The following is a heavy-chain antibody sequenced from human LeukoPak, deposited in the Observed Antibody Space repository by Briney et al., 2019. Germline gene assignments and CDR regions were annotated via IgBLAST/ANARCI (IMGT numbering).Heavy chain of an antibody. V-gene: IGHV1-18*01. D-gene: IGHD3-22*01. Sequence: ASVKVSCKDSGYTFTSYGISWVRQAPGQGLVWMGWISAYNGNTNYAQTLQGRVTMTTDTPTSTAYMELRSLRSDDTGVYYCARILGSGYYEHFDYWGQGTLVTVSS. J-gene: IGHJ4*02. CDR3: ARILGSGYYEHFDY. CDR1: GYTFTSYG. CDR2: ISAYNGNT.